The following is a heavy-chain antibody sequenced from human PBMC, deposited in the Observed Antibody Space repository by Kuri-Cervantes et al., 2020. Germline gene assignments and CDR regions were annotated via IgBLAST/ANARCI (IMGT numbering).Heavy chain of an antibody. CDR2: INSDGSST. V-gene: IGHV3-74*01. D-gene: IGHD3-10*01. CDR1: GFTFSSYW. Sequence: LSLTCAASGFTFSSYWMHWVRQAPGKRLVWVSRINSDGSSTSYADSVKGRFTISRDNAKNTLYLQMNSLRAEDTAVYYCARGTYGSGSAYYYYYGMDVWGQGTTVTVSS. J-gene: IGHJ6*02. CDR3: ARGTYGSGSAYYYYYGMDV.